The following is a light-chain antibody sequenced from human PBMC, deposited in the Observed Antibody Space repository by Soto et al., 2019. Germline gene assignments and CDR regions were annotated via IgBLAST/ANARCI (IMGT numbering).Light chain of an antibody. CDR3: QSYDSSLSGLL. J-gene: IGLJ2*01. CDR2: GNS. V-gene: IGLV1-40*01. Sequence: QSVLTQPPSVSGAPGQRVTISCTGSSSNIGAGYDVHWYQQLPGTAPKLLIYGNSNRPSGVPDRFFGSKSGTSASLAITGRQAEDEADYYCQSYDSSLSGLLFGGGTKLTVL. CDR1: SSNIGAGYD.